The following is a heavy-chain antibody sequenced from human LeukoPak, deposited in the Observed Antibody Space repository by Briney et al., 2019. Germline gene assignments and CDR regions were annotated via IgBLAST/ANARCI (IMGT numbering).Heavy chain of an antibody. J-gene: IGHJ4*02. CDR3: AKRDLFLFDS. V-gene: IGHV3-23*01. CDR1: GFTFSSYA. CDR2: ITGSSGNT. D-gene: IGHD3-10*02. Sequence: GGSLRLSCAASGFTFSSYAMTWVRQAPGKGLEWVSTITGSSGNTYYADSVKGRFTIPRDNSKNTPYLQMNSLRAEDTALYYCAKRDLFLFDSWGQGTLDTVSS.